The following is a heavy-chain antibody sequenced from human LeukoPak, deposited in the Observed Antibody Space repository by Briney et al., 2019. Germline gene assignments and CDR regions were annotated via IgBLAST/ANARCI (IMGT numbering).Heavy chain of an antibody. J-gene: IGHJ4*02. D-gene: IGHD3-10*01. CDR3: ARVDYYGSGSHPSPYFDY. CDR1: GGSFSGYY. CDR2: INHSGST. V-gene: IGHV4-34*01. Sequence: PSETLSLTCAVYGGSFSGYYWSWIRQPPGKGLEWIGEINHSGSTNYNPSLKSRVTISVDTSKNQFSLKLSSVTAADTAAYYCARVDYYGSGSHPSPYFDYWGQGTLVTVSS.